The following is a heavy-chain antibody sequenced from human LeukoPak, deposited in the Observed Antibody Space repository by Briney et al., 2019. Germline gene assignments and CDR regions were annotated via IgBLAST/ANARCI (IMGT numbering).Heavy chain of an antibody. D-gene: IGHD3-22*01. J-gene: IGHJ4*02. CDR3: TRDIYESAGYYFDY. CDR1: GFPFADYA. V-gene: IGHV3-49*04. CDR2: IRSKTYAGGTT. Sequence: GGSLRPSCTASGFPFADYAMSWVRQAPGKGLEWVGLIRSKTYAGGTTEYAASVKGRFTISRDVSASVVYLQMNSLKTEDAGVYYCTRDIYESAGYYFDYWGQGTLATVSS.